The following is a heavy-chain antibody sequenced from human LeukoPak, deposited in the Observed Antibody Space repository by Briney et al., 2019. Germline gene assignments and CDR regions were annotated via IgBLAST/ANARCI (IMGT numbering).Heavy chain of an antibody. J-gene: IGHJ4*02. V-gene: IGHV1-8*01. CDR1: GYTFTSYD. Sequence: ASVKVSRKASGYTFTSYDINWVRQATGQGLEWMGWMNPNSGNTGYAQKFQGRVTMTRNTSISTAYMELSSLRSEDTAVYYCARGSRITIFGVVTYPADYWGQGTLVTVSS. CDR3: ARGSRITIFGVVTYPADY. D-gene: IGHD3-3*01. CDR2: MNPNSGNT.